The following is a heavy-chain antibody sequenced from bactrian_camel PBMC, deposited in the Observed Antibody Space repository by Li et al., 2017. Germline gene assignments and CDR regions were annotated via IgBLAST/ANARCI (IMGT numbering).Heavy chain of an antibody. CDR2: IYTGERKV. Sequence: HVQLVESGGGSVQDGGSITLTCGVSGYTPNNNCIGWFREAPGKTREGVAAIYTGERKVYYADSVKGRFTISRDRTKNTLYLQSNSLKTEDTAMYYCTKSWSDWEGAASNYWGQGTQVTVS. CDR1: GYTPNNNC. V-gene: IGHV3S1*01. D-gene: IGHD6*01. CDR3: TKSWSDWEGAASNY. J-gene: IGHJ4*01.